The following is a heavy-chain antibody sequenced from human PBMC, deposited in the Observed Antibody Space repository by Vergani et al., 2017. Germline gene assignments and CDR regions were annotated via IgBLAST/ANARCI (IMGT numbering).Heavy chain of an antibody. Sequence: QVQLQQWGAGLLKPSETLSLTCAVYGGSFCGYYWSWIRQPPGKGLEWIGEINHSGSTNYNPSLKSRVTISVDTAKNQFSLKLSSVTAADTAVYYCARGANVRNYGSYYYYYCGMDVWGQGTTVTVSS. CDR3: ARGANVRNYGSYYYYYCGMDV. D-gene: IGHD1-7*01. CDR1: GGSFCGYY. CDR2: INHSGST. V-gene: IGHV4-34*01. J-gene: IGHJ6*02.